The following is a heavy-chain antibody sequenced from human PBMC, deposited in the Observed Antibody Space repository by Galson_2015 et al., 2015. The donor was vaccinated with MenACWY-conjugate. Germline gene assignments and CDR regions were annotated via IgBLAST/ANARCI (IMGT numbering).Heavy chain of an antibody. CDR1: GFTFNNYW. D-gene: IGHD2-15*01. J-gene: IGHJ4*02. CDR2: IKQDGSEK. Sequence: TPRLPCAASGFTFNNYWMRWVRQVPGKRPAWVANIKQDGSEKYYVDSVRGRFTISRDNAKSSLFLQMNSLRAEDTAVYYCARDLGFYCSHNDCYSPYWGQGTVVTVSS. CDR3: ARDLGFYCSHNDCYSPY. V-gene: IGHV3-7*03.